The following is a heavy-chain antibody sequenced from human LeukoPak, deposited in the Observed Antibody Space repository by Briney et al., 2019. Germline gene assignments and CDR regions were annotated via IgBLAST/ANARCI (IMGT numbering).Heavy chain of an antibody. V-gene: IGHV4-34*01. Sequence: SETLSLTCAVYGGSLSGYYWSWIRQFPGKGLEWIGEINRGGITKYNPSLKSRVTISLGTSYNQFSLKLTSVTAADTAMYYCARSEDCGSSSCYWFDPWGQGTLATVSS. J-gene: IGHJ5*02. CDR1: GGSLSGYY. D-gene: IGHD2-2*01. CDR3: ARSEDCGSSSCYWFDP. CDR2: INRGGIT.